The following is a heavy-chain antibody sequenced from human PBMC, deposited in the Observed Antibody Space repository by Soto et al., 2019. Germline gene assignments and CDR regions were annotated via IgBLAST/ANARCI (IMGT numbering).Heavy chain of an antibody. V-gene: IGHV3-23*01. CDR1: GFTFSNYA. CDR3: AKDSAIITGTTYYYGMDV. J-gene: IGHJ6*01. Sequence: PGGSLRLSCAASGFTFSNYALSWVRQAPGKGLEWVAAISGSGGSKYYADSVKGRFTISKDNSMNTLYLQMNSLRAEDTALYYCAKDSAIITGTTYYYGMDVWGQGTTVTV. D-gene: IGHD1-20*01. CDR2: ISGSGGSK.